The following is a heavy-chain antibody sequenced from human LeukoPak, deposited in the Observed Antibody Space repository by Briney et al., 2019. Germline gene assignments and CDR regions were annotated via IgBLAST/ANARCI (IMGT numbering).Heavy chain of an antibody. CDR3: ARSLYDMLTGFVDY. V-gene: IGHV3-21*01. Sequence: GGSLRLSCAASGFTFSSYSMNWVRQAPGKGLEWVSSISSSSSYIYYADSVKGRFTISRDNAKNSLYLQMNSLRAEDTGVYYCARSLYDMLTGFVDYWGQGTLVTVSS. CDR1: GFTFSSYS. D-gene: IGHD3-9*01. CDR2: ISSSSSYI. J-gene: IGHJ4*02.